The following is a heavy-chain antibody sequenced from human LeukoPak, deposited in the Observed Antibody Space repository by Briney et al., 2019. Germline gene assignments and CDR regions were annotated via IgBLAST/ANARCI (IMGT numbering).Heavy chain of an antibody. CDR1: GGTFSSYA. V-gene: IGHV1-69*05. CDR3: ASGYYDSSGYYPFDY. J-gene: IGHJ4*02. Sequence: SVKVSCKASGGTFSSYAIGWVRQAPGQGLEWMGGIIPVFGTANYAQKFQGRVTITTDESTSTAYMELSSLRSEDTAVYYCASGYYDSSGYYPFDYWGQGTLVTVSS. D-gene: IGHD3-22*01. CDR2: IIPVFGTA.